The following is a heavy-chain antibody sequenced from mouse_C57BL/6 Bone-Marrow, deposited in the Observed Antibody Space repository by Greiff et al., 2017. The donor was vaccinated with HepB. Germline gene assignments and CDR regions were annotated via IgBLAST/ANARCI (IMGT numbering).Heavy chain of an antibody. CDR3: ARRGSRGYYAMDY. J-gene: IGHJ4*01. V-gene: IGHV5-15*04. CDR2: ISNLAYSI. CDR1: GFTFSDYG. D-gene: IGHD1-1*01. Sequence: EVNVVDSGGGLVQPGGSLKLSCAASGFTFSDYGMAWVRQAPRKGPEWVAFISNLAYSIYYADTVTGRFTISRENAKNTLYLEMSSLRSEDTAMYYCARRGSRGYYAMDYWGQGTSVTVSS.